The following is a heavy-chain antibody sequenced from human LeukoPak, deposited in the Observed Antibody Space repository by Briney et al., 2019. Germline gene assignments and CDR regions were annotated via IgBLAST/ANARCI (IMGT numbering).Heavy chain of an antibody. D-gene: IGHD3-16*01. V-gene: IGHV3-64*01. J-gene: IGHJ4*02. CDR3: ARAYDYVWGSSYYFDY. CDR2: ISSNGGST. CDR1: GFTFSSYA. Sequence: GGSLRLSCAASGFTFSSYAMHWVRQAPGKGLEYVSAISSNGGSTYYANSVKGRFTISRDNSKNTLYLQMGSLRAEDMAVYYCARAYDYVWGSSYYFDYWGQGTLVTVSS.